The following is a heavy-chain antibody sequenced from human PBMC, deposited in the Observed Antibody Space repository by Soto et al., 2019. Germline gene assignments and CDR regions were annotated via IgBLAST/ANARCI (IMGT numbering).Heavy chain of an antibody. V-gene: IGHV4-59*08. J-gene: IGHJ4*02. CDR2: LYYTGTT. D-gene: IGHD2-21*01. CDR3: SRLGDCYQAFDY. CDR1: GGSMHSYY. Sequence: QVQLQESGPGLVKPSETLSLTCSVSGGSMHSYYWSWFRQPPGKGLEWIGYLYYTGTTNYFPSPKSRATISVNTSKNQSSLNLTSVTAADTAVYYCSRLGDCYQAFDYWGQGTLVTVSS.